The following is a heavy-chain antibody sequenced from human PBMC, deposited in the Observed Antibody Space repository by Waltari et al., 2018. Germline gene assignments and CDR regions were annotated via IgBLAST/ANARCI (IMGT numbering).Heavy chain of an antibody. CDR3: TLGSVVPAAIEELRDY. CDR2: IRSKAYGGTT. Sequence: EVQLVESGGGLVKPGRSLRLSCTASGFTFGDYAMSWFRQAPGKGLEWVGFIRSKAYGGTTEYAASVKGRFTISRDDSKSIAYLQMNSLKTEDTAVYYCTLGSVVPAAIEELRDYWGQGTLVTVSS. J-gene: IGHJ4*02. CDR1: GFTFGDYA. D-gene: IGHD2-2*02. V-gene: IGHV3-49*05.